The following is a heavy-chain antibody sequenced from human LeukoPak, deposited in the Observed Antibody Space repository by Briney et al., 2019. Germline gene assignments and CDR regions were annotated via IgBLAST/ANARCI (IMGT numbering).Heavy chain of an antibody. CDR3: AGERVFSY. CDR1: GFTFSSYA. D-gene: IGHD6-13*01. Sequence: PGGSLRLSCAASGFTFSSYAMSWVRQAPGKGLEWVSSISSSSSYIYYADSVKGRFTISRDNAKNSLYLQMNSLRAEDTAVYYCAGERVFSYWGQGTLVTVSS. V-gene: IGHV3-21*01. CDR2: ISSSSSYI. J-gene: IGHJ4*02.